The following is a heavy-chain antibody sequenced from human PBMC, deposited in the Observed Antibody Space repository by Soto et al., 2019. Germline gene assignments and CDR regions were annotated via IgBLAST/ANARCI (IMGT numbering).Heavy chain of an antibody. CDR3: TTTYYYDSSGYHYYYYGMDV. Sequence: GGSLRLSCAASGFTFSGSAMHWVRQASGTGLEWVGRIRSKANSYATAYAASVKGRFTISRDDSKNTAYLQMNSLKTEDTAVYYCTTTYYYDSSGYHYYYYGMDVWGQGTTVTVSS. D-gene: IGHD3-22*01. V-gene: IGHV3-73*01. J-gene: IGHJ6*02. CDR1: GFTFSGSA. CDR2: IRSKANSYAT.